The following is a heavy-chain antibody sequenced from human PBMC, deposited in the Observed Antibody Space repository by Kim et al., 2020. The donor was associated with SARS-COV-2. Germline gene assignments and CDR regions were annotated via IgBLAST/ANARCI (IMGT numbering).Heavy chain of an antibody. CDR1: GVATSSHY. CDR2: IYYSGST. D-gene: IGHD2-21*01. Sequence: SETLSLTCSVSGVATSSHYWSWVRQPPGKGLEWIGYIYYSGSTNYNPSLMSRVIMSVDTSKNQFSLKLSSVTAADTAVYYCVRLIQYCGGECYPPSFHYHYYMDVWGKGTMVTVSS. J-gene: IGHJ6*03. CDR3: VRLIQYCGGECYPPSFHYHYYMDV. V-gene: IGHV4-59*08.